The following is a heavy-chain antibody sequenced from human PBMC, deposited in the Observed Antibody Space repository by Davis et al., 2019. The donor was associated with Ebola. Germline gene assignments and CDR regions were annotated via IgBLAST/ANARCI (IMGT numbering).Heavy chain of an antibody. CDR3: AILTEGY. V-gene: IGHV3-7*01. D-gene: IGHD2-15*01. J-gene: IGHJ4*02. CDR1: GVTFSNYW. Sequence: GGSLRLSCAASGVTFSNYWINWVRQAPGKGLEWVANIKQDRNEKYYVDSVKGRFSISRDSAKNSVYLQMNSLRGEDTAVYYCAILTEGYWGQGTLVTVSS. CDR2: IKQDRNEK.